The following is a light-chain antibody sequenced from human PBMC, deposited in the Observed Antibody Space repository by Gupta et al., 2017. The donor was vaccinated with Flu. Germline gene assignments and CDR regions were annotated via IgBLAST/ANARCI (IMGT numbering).Light chain of an antibody. V-gene: IGLV1-51*01. Sequence: QSVLTQPPSVSAAPAQRVTISCSGTSFNMGKNFVSWYQQVPGTAPRLLIYENNKRPSEIPDRFSGAKSGTSATLAIAGLQPGDEADFYCATWDRSLSGVVFGGGTKLTVL. CDR3: ATWDRSLSGVV. CDR2: ENN. J-gene: IGLJ2*01. CDR1: SFNMGKNF.